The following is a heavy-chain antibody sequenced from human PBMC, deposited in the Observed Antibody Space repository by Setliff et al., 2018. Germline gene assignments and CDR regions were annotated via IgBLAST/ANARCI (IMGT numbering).Heavy chain of an antibody. CDR3: ARASLGKFGSAVEYFHH. CDR1: GFTFASYA. D-gene: IGHD2-15*01. V-gene: IGHV3-23*03. Sequence: PGGSLRLSCGASGFTFASYAMSWVRQAPGKGLECVSVIYSGDSSTYYADSVKGRFTISRDNAKNTLYLQMNSLRADDTAVYYCARASLGKFGSAVEYFHHWGQGTLVTVSS. J-gene: IGHJ1*01. CDR2: IYSGDSST.